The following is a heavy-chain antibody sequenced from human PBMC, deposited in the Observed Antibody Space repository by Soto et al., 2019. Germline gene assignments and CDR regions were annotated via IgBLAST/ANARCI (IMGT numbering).Heavy chain of an antibody. CDR3: ARDLNYGLFDY. J-gene: IGHJ4*02. CDR2: ISSSSSTI. V-gene: IGHV3-48*01. D-gene: IGHD4-17*01. Sequence: EVQLVESGGGLVQPGGSLRLSCAASGFTSSSYSMNWVRQAPGKGLEWVSYISSSSSTIYYADSVKGRFTISRDNAKNSLYLQMNSLRAEDTAVYYCARDLNYGLFDYSGQGTLVTVSS. CDR1: GFTSSSYS.